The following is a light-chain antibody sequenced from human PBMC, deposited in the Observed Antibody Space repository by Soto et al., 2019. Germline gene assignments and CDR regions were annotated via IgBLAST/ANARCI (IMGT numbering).Light chain of an antibody. CDR1: SGHSSYI. CDR2: LEGSGSY. J-gene: IGLJ2*01. Sequence: QSVLTQSSSASASLGSSVKLTCTLSSGHSSYIIAWHQQQPGKAPRYLMKLEGSGSYNKGSGVPDRFSGSSSGADRYLTSSILQSEDEADYYCETWDSSTQVFGGGTKRTVL. CDR3: ETWDSSTQV. V-gene: IGLV4-60*03.